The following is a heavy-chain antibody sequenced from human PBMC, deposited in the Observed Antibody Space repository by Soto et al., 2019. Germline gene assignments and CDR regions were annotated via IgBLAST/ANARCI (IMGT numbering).Heavy chain of an antibody. J-gene: IGHJ4*02. D-gene: IGHD2-2*01. CDR2: IYHTGST. CDR1: GVSISSNNW. Sequence: QVQLQESGPGLVKPSGTLSLTCAVSGVSISSNNWWSWVRQSPGKGLEWIGEIYHTGSTNYNSSLKSRVTISGDKSKNQFSLKLTSVTAADTAVYYCARDFPIVPSGPGDYWGQGRLVTVSS. V-gene: IGHV4-4*02. CDR3: ARDFPIVPSGPGDY.